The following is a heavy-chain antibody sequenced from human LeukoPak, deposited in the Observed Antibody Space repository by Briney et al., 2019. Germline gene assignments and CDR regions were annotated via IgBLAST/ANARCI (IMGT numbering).Heavy chain of an antibody. Sequence: GGSLRLSCAASGFTFSSYSMNWVRQAPGKGLEWVSSISSSSSYIYYADSVKGRFTISRDNAKISLYLQMNSLRAEDTAVYYCASPRSGSGWPFDYWGQGTLVTVSS. J-gene: IGHJ4*02. V-gene: IGHV3-21*01. CDR1: GFTFSSYS. CDR3: ASPRSGSGWPFDY. D-gene: IGHD6-19*01. CDR2: ISSSSSYI.